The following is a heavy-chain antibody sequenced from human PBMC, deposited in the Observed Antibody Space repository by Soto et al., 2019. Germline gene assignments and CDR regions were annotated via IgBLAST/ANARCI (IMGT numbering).Heavy chain of an antibody. Sequence: QVQLVQSGAEVKTPGSSVKVSCKASGGIFSTYAISWVRQAPGQGLEWMGGIIPILGTANYAQNFQGRATITADDSASTAYMELSSLRSDDTAVFYCARGGRYFSGGTCTCYYGMDVWGQVTTVSVCS. J-gene: IGHJ6*02. CDR3: ARGGRYFSGGTCTCYYGMDV. D-gene: IGHD2-15*01. CDR1: GGIFSTYA. V-gene: IGHV1-69*01. CDR2: IIPILGTA.